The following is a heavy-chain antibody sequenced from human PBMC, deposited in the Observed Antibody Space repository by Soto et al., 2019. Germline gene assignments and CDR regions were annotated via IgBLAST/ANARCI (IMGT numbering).Heavy chain of an antibody. Sequence: GGPPGPSCATSWFTVNSLGNDLVRQAPGKGLEWVAVISYDGSNKYYADSVKGRFTISRDNSKNTLYLQWSSLKASDTAMYYCTLSYGDSYYYYNGMDVWGQGTTVTVSS. D-gene: IGHD4-17*01. J-gene: IGHJ6*02. CDR3: TLSYGDSYYYYNGMDV. CDR2: ISYDGSNK. V-gene: IGHV3-30*03. CDR1: WFTVNSLG.